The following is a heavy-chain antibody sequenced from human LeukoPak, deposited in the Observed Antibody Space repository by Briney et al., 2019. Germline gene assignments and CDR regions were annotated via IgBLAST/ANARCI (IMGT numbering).Heavy chain of an antibody. V-gene: IGHV4-34*01. CDR2: INHSGST. CDR3: ARGTAAAGYDYYHYYYMDV. CDR1: GGSFSGYY. D-gene: IGHD6-13*01. J-gene: IGHJ6*03. Sequence: PSETLSLTCAVYGGSFSGYYWSWIRQPPGKGLEWIGEINHSGSTNYNPSLKSRVTISVDTSKNQFSLKLSSVTAADTAVYYCARGTAAAGYDYYHYYYMDVWGKGTTVTVSS.